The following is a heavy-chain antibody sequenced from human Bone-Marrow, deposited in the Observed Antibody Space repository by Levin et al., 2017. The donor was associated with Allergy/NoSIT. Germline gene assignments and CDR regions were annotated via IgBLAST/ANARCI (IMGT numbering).Heavy chain of an antibody. Sequence: ASVKVSCKASGYTFSSHDINWVRQAPGQGLEWMGWINANQGNTNYAQKFQGRSTMTTDTSKSTAHMELRSLRSDVTAVYYCARELYAYSWGSYRTQNTFDVWGQGTMVTVSS. CDR2: INANQGNT. CDR1: GYTFSSHD. D-gene: IGHD3-16*02. J-gene: IGHJ3*01. V-gene: IGHV1-18*01. CDR3: ARELYAYSWGSYRTQNTFDV.